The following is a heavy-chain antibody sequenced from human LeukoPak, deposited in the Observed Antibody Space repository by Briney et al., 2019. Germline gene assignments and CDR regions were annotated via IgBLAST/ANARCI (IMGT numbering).Heavy chain of an antibody. Sequence: GGSLRLSCAASGFTFSDYYMSWIRQAPGKGLEWVSYISSSSSYTNYADSVKGRFTISRDNAENSLYLQMNSLRAEDTAVYYCARVALDYDILTGYYIPVFDYWGQGTLVTVSS. V-gene: IGHV3-11*06. CDR2: ISSSSSYT. D-gene: IGHD3-9*01. CDR3: ARVALDYDILTGYYIPVFDY. CDR1: GFTFSDYY. J-gene: IGHJ4*02.